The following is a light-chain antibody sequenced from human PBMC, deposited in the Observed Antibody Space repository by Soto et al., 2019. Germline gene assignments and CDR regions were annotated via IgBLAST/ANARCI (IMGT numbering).Light chain of an antibody. CDR1: QTISSW. J-gene: IGKJ1*01. Sequence: DIPMTQSPSTLSGSLRDRVTITCRASQTISSWLAWYQQKPGKAPKLLIYKASTLKSGVPSRFSGSGSGTEFTLTISSLRPDDFATYYCQHYNSYSEAFGQGTKVDIK. V-gene: IGKV1-5*03. CDR2: KAS. CDR3: QHYNSYSEA.